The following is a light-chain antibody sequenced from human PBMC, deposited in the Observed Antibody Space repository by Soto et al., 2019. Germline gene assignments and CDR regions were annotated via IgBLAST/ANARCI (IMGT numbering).Light chain of an antibody. CDR3: SSYTRSGTRV. CDR1: TSDVGGYNF. J-gene: IGLJ1*01. CDR2: EVS. Sequence: QSVLTQPASVSGSPGQSITISGTGTTSDVGGYNFVSWYQLHPGKAPKLRIFEVSNRPSGVSNRFSGSKSGNTASLTISGLQAEDEADYYCSSYTRSGTRVFGTGTKLPVL. V-gene: IGLV2-14*01.